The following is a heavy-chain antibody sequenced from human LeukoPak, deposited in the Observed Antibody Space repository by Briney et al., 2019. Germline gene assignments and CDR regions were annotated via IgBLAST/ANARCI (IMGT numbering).Heavy chain of an antibody. Sequence: SETLSLTCTVSGGSISSSGYYWGWIRQSPGKGLEWIVSIYYSGSTYYNPSLKSRVTMSVDTSKNQFSLKLNSVTAADTAVYYCATTDGREPFWGQGTLVIVSS. CDR2: IYYSGST. CDR1: GGSISSSGYY. CDR3: ATTDGREPF. V-gene: IGHV4-39*07. D-gene: IGHD1-14*01. J-gene: IGHJ4*02.